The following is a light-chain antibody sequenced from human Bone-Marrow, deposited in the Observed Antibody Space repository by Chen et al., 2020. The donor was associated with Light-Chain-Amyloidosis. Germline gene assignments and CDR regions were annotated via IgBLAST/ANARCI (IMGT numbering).Light chain of an antibody. CDR1: QTISSNY. V-gene: IGKV3-20*01. Sequence: EIVLTQSPGTLSLSPGEGANLSCRASQTISSNYLTWYQQKFGQAPRLLIYGSSSRATGIPDRLTGSEYGTDFTLTINRLEPEDFAMYYCQQYGTSPLTVGGGTKVEIK. CDR2: GSS. CDR3: QQYGTSPLT. J-gene: IGKJ4*01.